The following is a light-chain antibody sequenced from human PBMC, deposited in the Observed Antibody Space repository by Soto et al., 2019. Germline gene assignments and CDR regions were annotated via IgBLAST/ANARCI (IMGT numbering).Light chain of an antibody. CDR1: QSFRGL. Sequence: EVVLTQSPVTLSLSPGERATLSFRASQSFRGLLAWYQQKPGQAPRLLIYDAYNRATGIPPRFSGSGSGTDFTLTISSLEPEDSAVYYCQQRHMCPITFGQGTRLEIK. V-gene: IGKV3-11*01. CDR3: QQRHMCPIT. CDR2: DAY. J-gene: IGKJ5*01.